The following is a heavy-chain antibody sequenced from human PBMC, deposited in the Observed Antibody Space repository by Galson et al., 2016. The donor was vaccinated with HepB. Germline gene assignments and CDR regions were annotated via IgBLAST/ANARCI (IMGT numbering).Heavy chain of an antibody. CDR2: INGASNYI. V-gene: IGHV3-21*01. D-gene: IGHD3-22*01. Sequence: SLRLSCAASGFAFSDYVMNWVGQPPGKGLEWVSSINGASNYINYADSVKGRFTISRDNAKNSLYLQMNSLRAEDTAIYYCTRDYHYYDSSAGYWGQGTLVTVSS. J-gene: IGHJ4*02. CDR1: GFAFSDYV. CDR3: TRDYHYYDSSAGY.